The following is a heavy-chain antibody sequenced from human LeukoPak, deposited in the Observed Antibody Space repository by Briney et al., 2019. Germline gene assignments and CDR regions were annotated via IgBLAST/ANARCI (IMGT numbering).Heavy chain of an antibody. CDR1: GFTFSSYG. J-gene: IGHJ4*02. Sequence: GRSLRLSCAASGFTFSSYGMHWVRQAPAKGLEWVAVISYDGSNKYYADSVKGRCTISRDNSKNTLYLQMNSLRAEDTAVYYCAKEVRRAYYGSGRRLDYWGQGTLVTVSS. V-gene: IGHV3-30*18. CDR2: ISYDGSNK. D-gene: IGHD3-10*01. CDR3: AKEVRRAYYGSGRRLDY.